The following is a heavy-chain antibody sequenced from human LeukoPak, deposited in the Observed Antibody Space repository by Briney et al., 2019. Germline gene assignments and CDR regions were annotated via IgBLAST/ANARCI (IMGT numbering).Heavy chain of an antibody. CDR2: ISTFGNTI. CDR3: ARVGRALRGLYYYDYFGMDV. D-gene: IGHD2/OR15-2a*01. J-gene: IGHJ6*02. Sequence: GGSLRLSCAASGFTFRDHYMSWIRQAPGKGLEWVSYISTFGNTINYADSVKGRFTISRDNARNSLSLQMNSLRDDDTAVYYCARVGRALRGLYYYDYFGMDVWGQGTTVTVSS. CDR1: GFTFRDHY. V-gene: IGHV3-11*01.